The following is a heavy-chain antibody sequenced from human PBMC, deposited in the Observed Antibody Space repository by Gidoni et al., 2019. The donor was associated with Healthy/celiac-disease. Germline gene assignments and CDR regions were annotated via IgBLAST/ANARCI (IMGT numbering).Heavy chain of an antibody. Sequence: QVQLVESGGGVVQAGRSRRLSCAASGFTFSSYGMHWVRQAPGKGLEWVAVIWYDGSNKYYADSVKGRFTISRDNSKNTLYLQMNSLRAEDTAVYYCARLDSSATDAFDIWGQGTMVTVSS. D-gene: IGHD3-22*01. CDR1: GFTFSSYG. CDR2: IWYDGSNK. V-gene: IGHV3-33*01. CDR3: ARLDSSATDAFDI. J-gene: IGHJ3*02.